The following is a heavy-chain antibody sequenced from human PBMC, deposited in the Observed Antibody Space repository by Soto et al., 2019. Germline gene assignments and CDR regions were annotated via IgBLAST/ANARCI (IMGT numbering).Heavy chain of an antibody. Sequence: SQTLSLTGAISGDSVSRNSPSCNWIRQSPSRGLEWLGRTYYRSRWYDDYAEYVRRRIDANPDTPKNQFSLQLNSATPEDTAVYFCARANDPSGNYIQYFDYWGQGTLVTVSS. D-gene: IGHD3-22*01. CDR3: ARANDPSGNYIQYFDY. V-gene: IGHV6-1*01. J-gene: IGHJ4*02. CDR1: GDSVSRNSPS. CDR2: TYYRSRWYD.